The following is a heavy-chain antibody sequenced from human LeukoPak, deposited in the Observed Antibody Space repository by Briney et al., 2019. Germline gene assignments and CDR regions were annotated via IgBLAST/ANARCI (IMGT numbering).Heavy chain of an antibody. CDR3: ARETFRVGNYYIDY. CDR1: GGSFSGYY. Sequence: PSETLSLTCAVYGGSFSGYYWSWIRQPPGKGLEWIGEINHSGNTNYNPSLKSRVTISVDTSKNQFSLKLSSVTAADTAVYHCARETFRVGNYYIDYWGQGTLVTVSS. CDR2: INHSGNT. D-gene: IGHD3-16*01. J-gene: IGHJ4*02. V-gene: IGHV4-34*01.